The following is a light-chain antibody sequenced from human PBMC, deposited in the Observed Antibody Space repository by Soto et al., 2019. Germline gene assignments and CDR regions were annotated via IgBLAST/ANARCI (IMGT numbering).Light chain of an antibody. J-gene: IGLJ1*01. CDR1: SSDVGGYDF. Sequence: QSVLTQPASVSGSPGQSITISCTGTSSDVGGYDFVSWYRQYPGQAPKILIYEVTHRPAGVPDRFSGSKSGNTASLTISGLQADDEADYYGSGYTSTSTPVFGPGTKV. CDR2: EVT. V-gene: IGLV2-14*01. CDR3: SGYTSTSTPV.